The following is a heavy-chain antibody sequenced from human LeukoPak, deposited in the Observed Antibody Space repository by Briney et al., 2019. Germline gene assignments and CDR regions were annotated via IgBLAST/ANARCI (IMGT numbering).Heavy chain of an antibody. Sequence: ASVKVSCKAFGYTFTNYYVHWVRQAPGQGLEWMGNINPSGGSTIYAHEFQGRVTVTRDTSTSTVYMELSSLRSEDTAVYYCASTRSSITSSGPDAFDIWGQGTMVTVSS. CDR3: ASTRSSITSSGPDAFDI. V-gene: IGHV1-46*01. CDR1: GYTFTNYY. J-gene: IGHJ3*02. D-gene: IGHD1-1*01. CDR2: INPSGGST.